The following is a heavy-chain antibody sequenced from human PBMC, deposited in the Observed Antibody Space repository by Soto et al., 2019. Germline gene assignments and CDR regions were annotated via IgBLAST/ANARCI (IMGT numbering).Heavy chain of an antibody. J-gene: IGHJ2*01. V-gene: IGHV3-23*01. Sequence: EMQLLESGGGLVQPGGSLRLSCAASGFTFTSYAMNWVRQGPGKGLEWVSGISANGGATYYADSVKGRFNISRDNSKDTLFLEMNSLRAEDTAVYFCVKDYRSYSGSYGGRYFDLWGCGTLVTVSA. CDR3: VKDYRSYSGSYGGRYFDL. CDR1: GFTFTSYA. D-gene: IGHD1-26*01. CDR2: ISANGGAT.